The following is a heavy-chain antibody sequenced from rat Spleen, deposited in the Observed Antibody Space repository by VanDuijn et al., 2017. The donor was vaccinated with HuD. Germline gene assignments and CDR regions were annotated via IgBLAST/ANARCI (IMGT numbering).Heavy chain of an antibody. V-gene: IGHV2-43*01. D-gene: IGHD1-11*01. CDR3: ARGSGKVIHFDY. CDR1: GFSLTSYH. CDR2: IWTGGST. Sequence: QVQLKESGPGLVQPSQTLSLTCTVSGFSLTSYHVSWVRQPPGKGLEWMGVIWTGGSTAYNSLLKSRLSITRDISKNQVFLKMNSLQTDDIATYYCARGSGKVIHFDYWGQGVKVTVSS. J-gene: IGHJ2*01.